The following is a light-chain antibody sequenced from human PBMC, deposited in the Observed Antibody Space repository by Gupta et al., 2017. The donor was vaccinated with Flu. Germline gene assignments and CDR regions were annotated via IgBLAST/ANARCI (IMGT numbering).Light chain of an antibody. CDR3: HSADSSGNFLV. V-gene: IGLV3-25*03. Sequence: GQPDTITCSGDAFTKHFAYCYQQSPGQAPLLLIYIDTERPSKIPARFSGSSSGTTATFTTSAVQAEDEADYYCHSADSSGNFLVFGGGTKLTVL. J-gene: IGLJ3*02. CDR1: AFTKHF. CDR2: IDT.